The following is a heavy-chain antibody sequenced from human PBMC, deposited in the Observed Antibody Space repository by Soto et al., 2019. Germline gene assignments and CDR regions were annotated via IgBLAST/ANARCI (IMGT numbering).Heavy chain of an antibody. CDR1: GGSISSGDYY. CDR2: IYYSGST. Sequence: SETLSLTCTVSGGSISSGDYYWSWIRQPPGKGLEWIGYIYYSGSTYYNPSLKSRVAISVDNSKNTLYLQMNSLRAEDTAVYYCAKDTDSGSYSLFFYWGQGTLVTVSS. V-gene: IGHV4-30-4*01. CDR3: AKDTDSGSYSLFFY. D-gene: IGHD1-26*01. J-gene: IGHJ4*02.